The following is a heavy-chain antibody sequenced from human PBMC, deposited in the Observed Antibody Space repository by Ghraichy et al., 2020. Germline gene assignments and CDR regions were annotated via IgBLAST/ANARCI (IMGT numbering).Heavy chain of an antibody. J-gene: IGHJ6*03. CDR3: ARDLVIAGYYYYYYYMDV. V-gene: IGHV3-48*02. D-gene: IGHD3-9*01. CDR2: ISSSSSTI. Sequence: GESLNISCAASGFTFSSYSMNWVRQAPGKGLEWVSYISSSSSTIYYADSVKGRFTISRDNAKNSLYLQMNSLRDEDTAVYYCARDLVIAGYYYYYYYMDVWGKGTTVTVSS. CDR1: GFTFSSYS.